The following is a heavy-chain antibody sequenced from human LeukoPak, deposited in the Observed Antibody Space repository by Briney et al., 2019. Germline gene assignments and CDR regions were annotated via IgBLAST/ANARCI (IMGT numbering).Heavy chain of an antibody. CDR2: INSDGTTT. CDR3: VATYLYAMDV. CDR1: GFTFSNYW. Sequence: GGSLRLSCVASGFTFSNYWMHWVRQAPGKGLVWISRINSDGTTTNYADSVKGRVTIPRDNAKNMLYLQMNSPRVEDTAVYYCVATYLYAMDVWGKGTTVTVSS. V-gene: IGHV3-74*01. D-gene: IGHD2-2*02. J-gene: IGHJ6*04.